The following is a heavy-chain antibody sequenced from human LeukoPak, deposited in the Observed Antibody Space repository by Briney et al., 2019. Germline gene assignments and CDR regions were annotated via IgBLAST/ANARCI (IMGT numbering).Heavy chain of an antibody. Sequence: GGSLRLSCAASGFTFSSYSMNWVRHAPGKGLQWVSFITRTSSIIYYVDSVKGRFSTSRDNVTNTLYLQMKSLRAEDTAVYDCARDRRGSGWYYFDPWGQGTLVTVSS. J-gene: IGHJ4*02. CDR2: ITRTSSII. CDR1: GFTFSSYS. D-gene: IGHD6-19*01. CDR3: ARDRRGSGWYYFDP. V-gene: IGHV3-48*01.